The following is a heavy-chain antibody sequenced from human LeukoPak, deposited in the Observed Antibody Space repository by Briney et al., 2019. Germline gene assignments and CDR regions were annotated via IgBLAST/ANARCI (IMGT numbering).Heavy chain of an antibody. J-gene: IGHJ2*01. CDR3: ARVSESEWNFDL. V-gene: IGHV3-21*01. D-gene: IGHD1-14*01. CDR2: ITSSSTYI. Sequence: GGSLRLSCAASGFTFSSYNMNWVRQAPGKGLEWVSSITSSSTYIYYADSVKGRFTISRDNARNSLYLQMNSLRAEDTAVYYCARVSESEWNFDLWGRGTLVTVSS. CDR1: GFTFSSYN.